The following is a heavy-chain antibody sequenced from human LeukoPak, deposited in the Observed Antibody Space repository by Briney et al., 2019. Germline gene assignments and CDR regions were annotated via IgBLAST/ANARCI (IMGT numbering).Heavy chain of an antibody. CDR2: INPNSGGT. Sequence: ASVKVSCKASGYTFTGYYMHWVRQAPGQGLEWMGWINPNSGGTNHAQKFQGRVTMTRDTSISTAYMELSRLRSDDTAVYYCAKVEDFWSGYYFDYWGQGTLVTVSS. CDR3: AKVEDFWSGYYFDY. D-gene: IGHD3-3*01. J-gene: IGHJ4*02. CDR1: GYTFTGYY. V-gene: IGHV1-2*02.